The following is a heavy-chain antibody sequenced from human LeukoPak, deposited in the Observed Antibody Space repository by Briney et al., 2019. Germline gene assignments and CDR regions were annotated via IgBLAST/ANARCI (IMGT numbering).Heavy chain of an antibody. J-gene: IGHJ4*02. CDR1: GGSISSGGYY. Sequence: SETLSLTCTVSGGSISSGGYYWSWIRQHPGKGLEWIGYIYYSGSTYYIPSLKSRVTISVDTSKNQFSLKLSSVTAADTAVYYCARVDYGGTVDYWGQGTLVTVSS. CDR3: ARVDYGGTVDY. CDR2: IYYSGST. V-gene: IGHV4-31*03. D-gene: IGHD4-23*01.